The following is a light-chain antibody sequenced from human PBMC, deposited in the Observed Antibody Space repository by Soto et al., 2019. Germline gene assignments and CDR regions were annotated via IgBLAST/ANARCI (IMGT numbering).Light chain of an antibody. CDR3: QQLRYWPMT. V-gene: IGKV3-11*01. J-gene: IGKJ1*01. CDR2: DAS. Sequence: EIVLTQSPAILSMSPGERATLSCRASQSVSSYFAWYQQKPGQAPRLLIYDASNWATGVPARFSGSGSGTDFTLTTSSLEPEDFTVDYSQQLRYWPMTFAQGTKVEIK. CDR1: QSVSSY.